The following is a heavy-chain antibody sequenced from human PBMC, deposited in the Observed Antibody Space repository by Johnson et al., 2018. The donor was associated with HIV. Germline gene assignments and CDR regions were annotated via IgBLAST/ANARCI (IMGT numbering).Heavy chain of an antibody. V-gene: IGHV3-20*04. J-gene: IGHJ3*02. CDR2: ITWNGGGT. CDR3: ALGGSWYAFDI. D-gene: IGHD2-15*01. Sequence: VQLVESGGSMVRPGGSRRLSCAVSGFTFDDYGMSWVRQAPWKGLEWVSGITWNGGGTHYADSVKDRFTISRDNSKNTLCLQMNSLRPEDTAVYYCALGGSWYAFDIWGQGTMVTVSS. CDR1: GFTFDDYG.